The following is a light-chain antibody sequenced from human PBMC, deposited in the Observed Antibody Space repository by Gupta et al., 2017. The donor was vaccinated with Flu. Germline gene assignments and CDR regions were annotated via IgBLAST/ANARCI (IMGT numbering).Light chain of an antibody. CDR1: QSVSIN. V-gene: IGKV3-15*01. CDR2: SDS. Sequence: EIVMTQSPASLYVSPGERATLSCRASQSVSINLAWYQQKPAQAPRLRTYSDSTSATGITDRFCGSGCGTEFHPAIGRLQSEDFAFYYCQPAHNSPLPFGQGTKMEIK. CDR3: QPAHNSPLP. J-gene: IGKJ2*01.